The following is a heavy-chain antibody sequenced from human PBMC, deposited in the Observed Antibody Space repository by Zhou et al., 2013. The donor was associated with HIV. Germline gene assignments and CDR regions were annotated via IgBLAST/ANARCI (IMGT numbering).Heavy chain of an antibody. CDR3: ASNEMTTVTTGDWFDP. V-gene: IGHV1-69*04. Sequence: QVQLVQSGAEVKKPGSSVKVSCKASGGTFSSYAISWVRQAPGQGLEWMGRIIPILGIANYAQKFQGRVTITADKSTSTAYMELSSLRSEDTAVYYCASNEMTTVTTGDWFDPWGQGTLVTVSS. J-gene: IGHJ5*02. D-gene: IGHD4-17*01. CDR1: GGTFSSYA. CDR2: IIPILGIA.